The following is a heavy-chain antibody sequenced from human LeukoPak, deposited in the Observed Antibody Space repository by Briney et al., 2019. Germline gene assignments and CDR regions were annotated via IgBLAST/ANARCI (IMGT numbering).Heavy chain of an antibody. Sequence: ASVKVSCKASGYTFTGYYMHWVRQAPGQGLEWMGWINPNSGGTNYAQKFQGRVTMTRDTSTSTVYMELSSLRSEDTAVYYCARASGYSGSYYPFDYWGQGTLVTVSS. CDR1: GYTFTGYY. D-gene: IGHD1-26*01. V-gene: IGHV1-2*02. CDR3: ARASGYSGSYYPFDY. CDR2: INPNSGGT. J-gene: IGHJ4*02.